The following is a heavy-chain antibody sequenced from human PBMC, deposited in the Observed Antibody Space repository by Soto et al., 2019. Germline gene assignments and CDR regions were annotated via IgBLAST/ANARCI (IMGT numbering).Heavy chain of an antibody. Sequence: GASVKVSCKVSGYTLTELSMHWVRQAPGKGLEWMGGFDPEDGETIYAQKFQGRVTMTEDTSTDTAYMELSSLRSEDTAVYYCATESGGLRFLEWLSKVYYYGMDVWGQGTTVTVSS. V-gene: IGHV1-24*01. CDR3: ATESGGLRFLEWLSKVYYYGMDV. J-gene: IGHJ6*02. CDR2: FDPEDGET. D-gene: IGHD3-3*01. CDR1: GYTLTELS.